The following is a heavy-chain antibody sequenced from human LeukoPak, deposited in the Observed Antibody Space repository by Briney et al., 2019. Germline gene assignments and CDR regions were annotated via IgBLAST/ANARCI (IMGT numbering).Heavy chain of an antibody. CDR3: ARHHYASGTHTPYYFDF. Sequence: SETLSLTCTVSGGSISSGGYYWSWIRQPPGKGLEWIGYIYHSGSTYYNPSLKSRVTISVDRSKNQFSLKLSSVTAADTAVYYCARHHYASGTHTPYYFDFWGQGTLVTVSS. V-gene: IGHV4-30-2*01. CDR2: IYHSGST. D-gene: IGHD3-10*01. CDR1: GGSISSGGYY. J-gene: IGHJ4*02.